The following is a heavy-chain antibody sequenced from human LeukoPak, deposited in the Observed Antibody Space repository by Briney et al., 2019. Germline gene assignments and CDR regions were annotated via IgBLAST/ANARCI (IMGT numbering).Heavy chain of an antibody. J-gene: IGHJ5*02. Sequence: ASVKVSCKASGYTFTSYDINWVRQAPGQGLEWMGWMNPNSGNTGYAQKFQGRVTMTRNTSISTAYMELSSLRSEDTAVYYCARVAYYDFWSGYPNWFDPWGQGTLVTVSS. CDR1: GYTFTSYD. CDR2: MNPNSGNT. D-gene: IGHD3-3*01. V-gene: IGHV1-8*01. CDR3: ARVAYYDFWSGYPNWFDP.